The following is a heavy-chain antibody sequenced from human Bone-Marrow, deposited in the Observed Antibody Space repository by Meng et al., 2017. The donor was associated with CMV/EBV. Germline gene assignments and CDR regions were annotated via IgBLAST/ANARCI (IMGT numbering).Heavy chain of an antibody. D-gene: IGHD6-6*01. J-gene: IGHJ1*01. Sequence: GESLKISCAASGFTFSSYAMHWVRQAPGKGLEWVAVISYDGSNKYYADSVKGRFTISRDNSKNTLYLQMNSLRAEDTAVYYCARAGYSSSSRDFQHWGQGTLVTVSS. CDR3: ARAGYSSSSRDFQH. CDR1: GFTFSSYA. V-gene: IGHV3-30*04. CDR2: ISYDGSNK.